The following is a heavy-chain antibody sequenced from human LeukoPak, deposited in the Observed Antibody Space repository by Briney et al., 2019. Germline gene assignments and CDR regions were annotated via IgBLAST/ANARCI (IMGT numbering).Heavy chain of an antibody. J-gene: IGHJ4*02. V-gene: IGHV5-51*01. CDR3: ARRAPDSGYDYRSFDY. CDR2: IYPGDSDT. CDR1: GYSFTSYW. Sequence: GESLKISCKGSGYSFTSYWIGWVRQMPGKGLEWMGIIYPGDSDTRYSPSFQGQVTISADKSISTAYLQWSSLKASDTAMYYCARRAPDSGYDYRSFDYWGQGTLATVSS. D-gene: IGHD5-12*01.